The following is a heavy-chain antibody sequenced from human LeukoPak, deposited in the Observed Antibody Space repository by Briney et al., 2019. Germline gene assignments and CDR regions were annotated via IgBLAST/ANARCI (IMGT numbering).Heavy chain of an antibody. D-gene: IGHD3-22*01. Sequence: GASVKVSCKASGYTFTSYYMHWVRQAPGLGLEWMGMINPSGGSTRYAQKFQGRVTMTRDTSTSTVYMELSSLRSGDTAVYYCARETNYYDSSGNPYMDVWGKGTTVTISS. V-gene: IGHV1-46*01. CDR3: ARETNYYDSSGNPYMDV. CDR1: GYTFTSYY. J-gene: IGHJ6*03. CDR2: INPSGGST.